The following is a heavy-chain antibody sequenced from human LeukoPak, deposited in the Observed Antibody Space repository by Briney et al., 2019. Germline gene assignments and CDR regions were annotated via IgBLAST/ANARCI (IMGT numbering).Heavy chain of an antibody. D-gene: IGHD3-22*01. CDR1: GYTFTSYY. CDR2: INPSGGST. J-gene: IGHJ4*02. CDR3: ARGIYYDSSGYYRPTFGY. V-gene: IGHV1-46*01. Sequence: ASVKVSCKASGYTFTSYYMHWVRQAPGQRLEWMGIINPSGGSTSYAQKFQGRVTMTRDTSTSTVYMELSSLRSEDTAVYYCARGIYYDSSGYYRPTFGYWGQGTLVTVSS.